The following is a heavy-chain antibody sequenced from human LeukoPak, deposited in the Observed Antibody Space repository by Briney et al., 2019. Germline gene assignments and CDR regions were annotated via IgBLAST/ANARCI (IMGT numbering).Heavy chain of an antibody. D-gene: IGHD6-19*01. CDR1: GFTLSSYV. Sequence: GGSLRLSCAASGFTLSSYVMSWVRQALGKGLEWVSGISGSGGSTNYADSVKGRFTISRDNSKNTLYLQMNRLRVEDTAVYYCAKDSGSGWYQYGMDVWGQGTTVTVSS. CDR2: ISGSGGST. V-gene: IGHV3-23*01. CDR3: AKDSGSGWYQYGMDV. J-gene: IGHJ6*02.